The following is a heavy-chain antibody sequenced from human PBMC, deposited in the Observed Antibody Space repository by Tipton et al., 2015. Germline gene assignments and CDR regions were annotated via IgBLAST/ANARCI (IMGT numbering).Heavy chain of an antibody. CDR3: ARARGRHGGLFDS. CDR2: IYYSGST. Sequence: LRLSCAASGFTFSSYSMNWIRQPPGKGLEWIGYIYYSGSTNYNPSLKSRVTISVDTSKTQFSLKMSSVTASDTAVYYCARARGRHGGLFDSWGQGTLVTVSS. V-gene: IGHV4-59*01. CDR1: GFTFSSYS. J-gene: IGHJ4*02. D-gene: IGHD4-23*01.